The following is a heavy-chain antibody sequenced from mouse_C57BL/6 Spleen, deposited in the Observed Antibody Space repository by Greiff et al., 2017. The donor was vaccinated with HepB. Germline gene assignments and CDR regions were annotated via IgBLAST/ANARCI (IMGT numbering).Heavy chain of an antibody. D-gene: IGHD2-2*01. CDR2: IYPSDSET. CDR3: ARGEGYPLPFAY. J-gene: IGHJ3*01. V-gene: IGHV1-61*01. Sequence: QVQLQQPGAELVRPGSSVKLSCKASGYTFTSYWMDWVKQRPGQGLEWIGNIYPSDSETHYNQKFKDKATLTVDKSSSTAYMQLSSLTSEDSAVYYCARGEGYPLPFAYWGQGTLVTVSA. CDR1: GYTFTSYW.